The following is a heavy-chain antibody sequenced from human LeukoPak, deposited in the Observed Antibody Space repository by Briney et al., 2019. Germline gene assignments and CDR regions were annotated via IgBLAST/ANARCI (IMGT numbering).Heavy chain of an antibody. J-gene: IGHJ4*02. Sequence: GGSLRLSCAASGFSFGTYNMNWVRQAPGKGLEWVSSISSSSSSYISYADSVKGRFTISRDNAKNSLYLQMNSLRAEDTAVYYCARDLVVAATATFDYWGQGTLVTVSS. CDR3: ARDLVVAATATFDY. D-gene: IGHD2-15*01. CDR2: ISSSSSSYI. V-gene: IGHV3-21*01. CDR1: GFSFGTYN.